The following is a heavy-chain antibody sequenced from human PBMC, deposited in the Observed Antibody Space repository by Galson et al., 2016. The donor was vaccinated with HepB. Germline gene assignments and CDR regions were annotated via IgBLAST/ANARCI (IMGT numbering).Heavy chain of an antibody. D-gene: IGHD3-10*01. J-gene: IGHJ4*02. Sequence: LRLSCAASGFTFSNYAMNWVRQAPGKGLEYVSSISENGDYVFYRDSLKGRFTISRDNAKDTLYLEMNSLGVEDAGVYYCMRERGVVLGDYWGQGTLVTVSS. CDR2: ISENGDYV. V-gene: IGHV3-21*01. CDR1: GFTFSNYA. CDR3: MRERGVVLGDY.